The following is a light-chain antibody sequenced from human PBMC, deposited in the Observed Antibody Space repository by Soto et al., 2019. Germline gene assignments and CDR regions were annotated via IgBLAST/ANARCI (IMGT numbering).Light chain of an antibody. CDR3: QSYDPTLNVV. V-gene: IGLV1-40*01. CDR1: NSNVGGGYD. Sequence: QFVLTQPPSVSGAPGQTVTISCTGSNSNVGGGYDVHWYQQLPGSAPKLLIYANNNRPSGVPDRFSGSKSGTSASLAITGLQAEDEADYYCQSYDPTLNVVFGGGTKLTVL. CDR2: ANN. J-gene: IGLJ2*01.